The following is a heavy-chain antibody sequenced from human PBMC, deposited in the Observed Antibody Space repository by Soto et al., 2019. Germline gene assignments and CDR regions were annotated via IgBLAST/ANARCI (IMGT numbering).Heavy chain of an antibody. CDR1: GGSINSGGYY. J-gene: IGHJ4*02. Sequence: QVQLQESGPGLVKPSQTLSLTCTVSGGSINSGGYYWSWIRQHPGKGLEWIGYIYYSGSTYYNPSLKSRITISMDTSNNQFSLKLSSVTAADTAVYYCAKGDKWESRLDYWGQGTLVTVSS. D-gene: IGHD1-26*01. CDR3: AKGDKWESRLDY. CDR2: IYYSGST. V-gene: IGHV4-31*03.